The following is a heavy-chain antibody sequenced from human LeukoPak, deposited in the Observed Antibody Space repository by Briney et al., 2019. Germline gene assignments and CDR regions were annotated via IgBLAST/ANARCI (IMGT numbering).Heavy chain of an antibody. J-gene: IGHJ4*02. CDR1: GFTFSSYS. Sequence: GGSLRLSCAASGFTFSSYSMNWVRQAPGKGLEWVSYISSSSSTIYYADSVKGRFTISRDNSKDTLYLQMNSLRAEDTAVYYCAREAASSGWYDYWGQGTLVTVSS. V-gene: IGHV3-48*01. CDR2: ISSSSSTI. CDR3: AREAASSGWYDY. D-gene: IGHD6-19*01.